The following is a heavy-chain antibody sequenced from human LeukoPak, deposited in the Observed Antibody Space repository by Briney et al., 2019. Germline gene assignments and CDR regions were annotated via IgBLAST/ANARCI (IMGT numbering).Heavy chain of an antibody. CDR3: ASVSVWELATHPGGSFDY. D-gene: IGHD1-26*01. J-gene: IGHJ4*02. V-gene: IGHV4-30-4*01. CDR2: IYHTGTT. Sequence: SQTLSLTCTVSGGLISRIEYYWSWLRQSPVKGLEWLGHIYHTGTTLYSPHLNNRLTVSVDSSRNQFSLTLNSMTAADTAVYYCASVSVWELATHPGGSFDYWGRGILVTVSS. CDR1: GGLISRIEYY.